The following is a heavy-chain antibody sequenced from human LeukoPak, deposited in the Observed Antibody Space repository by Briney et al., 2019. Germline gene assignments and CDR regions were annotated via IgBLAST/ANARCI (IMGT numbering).Heavy chain of an antibody. J-gene: IGHJ4*02. CDR1: GFTFSSFA. D-gene: IGHD5-18*01. CDR2: SSSNGGGT. Sequence: GRSLRLSCAASGFTFSSFAMSWVCQAPGKGLEYPSASSSNGGGTYYANSVKGRFTISRDNSKNTLYHQVGSPRVEDMGVYYCARITEGYSYGGYFDYWGQGTLVTVSS. V-gene: IGHV3-64*01. CDR3: ARITEGYSYGGYFDY.